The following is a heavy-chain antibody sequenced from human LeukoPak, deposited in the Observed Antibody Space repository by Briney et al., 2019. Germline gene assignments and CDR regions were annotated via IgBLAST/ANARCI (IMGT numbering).Heavy chain of an antibody. Sequence: GASVKVSCKASGYTFTSYAMNWVRQAPGQGLEWMGWINTNTGNPTYAQGFTGRFVFSLGTSVSTAYLQISSLKAEGTAVYYCARVYYDFWSGYYYYYGMDVWGQGTTVTVSS. D-gene: IGHD3-3*01. CDR1: GYTFTSYA. J-gene: IGHJ6*02. CDR3: ARVYYDFWSGYYYYYGMDV. V-gene: IGHV7-4-1*02. CDR2: INTNTGNP.